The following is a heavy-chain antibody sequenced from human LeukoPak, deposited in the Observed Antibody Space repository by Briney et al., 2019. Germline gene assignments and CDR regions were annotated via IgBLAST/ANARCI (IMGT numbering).Heavy chain of an antibody. CDR3: ARVPAGSSSGWPRHIDY. V-gene: IGHV4-59*01. Sequence: SETLSLTCTVSGGSISSYYWSWIRQPPGKGLEWIGYIYYSGSTNYNPSLKSRVTISVDTSKNQFSLKLSSVTAAHTAVYYCARVPAGSSSGWPRHIDYWGQGTLVTVSS. CDR2: IYYSGST. J-gene: IGHJ4*02. CDR1: GGSISSYY. D-gene: IGHD6-19*01.